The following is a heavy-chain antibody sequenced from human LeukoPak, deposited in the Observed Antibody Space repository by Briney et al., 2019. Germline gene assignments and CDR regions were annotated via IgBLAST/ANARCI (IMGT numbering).Heavy chain of an antibody. CDR1: GASISTSY. Sequence: SETLSLTCTDSGASISTSYWYWIRQPPGKGLEWIGYIHYSGDINYNPSLKSRVTISAYTSKNQLSLKLSSVTAADTAVYYCARVGCSGGSCYPDYWGQGTLVTVSS. V-gene: IGHV4-59*01. J-gene: IGHJ4*02. D-gene: IGHD2-15*01. CDR2: IHYSGDI. CDR3: ARVGCSGGSCYPDY.